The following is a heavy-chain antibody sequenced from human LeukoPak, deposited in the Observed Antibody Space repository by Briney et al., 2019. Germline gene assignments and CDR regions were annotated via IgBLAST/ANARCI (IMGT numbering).Heavy chain of an antibody. V-gene: IGHV3-21*01. CDR3: ASFASNLIGLDY. J-gene: IGHJ4*02. Sequence: GGSLRLSCAASGFTFSNAWMNWVRQAPGKGLEWVSSISSSSSYIYYADSVKGRFTISRDNAKNSLFLQMNSLRAEDTAVYSCASFASNLIGLDYWGQGTLVTVSS. D-gene: IGHD3-16*02. CDR2: ISSSSSYI. CDR1: GFTFSNAW.